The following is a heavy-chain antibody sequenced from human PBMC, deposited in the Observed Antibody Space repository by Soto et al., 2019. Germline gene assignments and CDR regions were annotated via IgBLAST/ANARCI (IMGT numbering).Heavy chain of an antibody. Sequence: GASVEVSCKASGYTFRSYGISWVRQAPGQGLEGVGWISAYNGDTHYAPKFQDRITLTTETSTDTAYMELRSLRLDDTAVYYCARDRYYYDSSGYYQPYNWFDPWGQGTLVTVSS. CDR3: ARDRYYYDSSGYYQPYNWFDP. J-gene: IGHJ5*02. CDR2: ISAYNGDT. D-gene: IGHD3-22*01. V-gene: IGHV1-18*04. CDR1: GYTFRSYG.